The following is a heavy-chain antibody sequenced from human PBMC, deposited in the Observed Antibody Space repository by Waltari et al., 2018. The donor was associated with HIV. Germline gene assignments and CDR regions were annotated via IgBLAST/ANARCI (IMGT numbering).Heavy chain of an antibody. CDR1: GGSFSGYY. J-gene: IGHJ4*02. V-gene: IGHV4-34*01. CDR3: ARAERGDYVWGSYRYDTMYYFDY. Sequence: QVQLQQWGAGLLKPSETLSLTCAVYGGSFSGYYWSWIRQPPGKGLEWIGEINHSGSTNYNPSLKSRVTISVDTSKSQCSLKLSSVTAADTAVYYCARAERGDYVWGSYRYDTMYYFDYWGQGTLVTVSS. CDR2: INHSGST. D-gene: IGHD3-16*02.